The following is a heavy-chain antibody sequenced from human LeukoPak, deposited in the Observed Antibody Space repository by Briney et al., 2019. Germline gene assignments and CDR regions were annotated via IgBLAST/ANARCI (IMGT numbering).Heavy chain of an antibody. CDR2: IWYNGRNQ. J-gene: IGHJ4*02. V-gene: IGHV3-33*01. D-gene: IGHD5-24*01. CDR1: GFTFSSYG. CDR3: VREGTSGNGDGYNSYDY. Sequence: GRSLRLSCAASGFTFSSYGMHWVRQAPGKGLEWVAVIWYNGRNQYYRDSVKGRFTISRDNFKNTLHLQMNSLRVEDTAMYYCVREGTSGNGDGYNSYDYWGQGTLITVSS.